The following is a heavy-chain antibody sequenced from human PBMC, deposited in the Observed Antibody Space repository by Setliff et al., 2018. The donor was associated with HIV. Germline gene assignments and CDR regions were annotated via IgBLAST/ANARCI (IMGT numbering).Heavy chain of an antibody. Sequence: PSETLSLTCTVSGGSISSGGYYWSWIRQHPGKGLEWIGYIYYSGSTYYNPSLKSRVTISVDTSKNQFSLKLSSMTAADTAVYYCAREVASAAAGTVDYWGQGTLVTVSS. CDR1: GGSISSGGYY. CDR2: IYYSGST. V-gene: IGHV4-31*03. D-gene: IGHD6-13*01. CDR3: AREVASAAAGTVDY. J-gene: IGHJ4*02.